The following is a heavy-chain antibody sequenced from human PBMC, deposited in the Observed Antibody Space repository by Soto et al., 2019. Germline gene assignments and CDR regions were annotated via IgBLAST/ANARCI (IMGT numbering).Heavy chain of an antibody. CDR3: AREDYYDTGYYVV. CDR1: GRSMSGYY. CDR2: IYTSGTT. D-gene: IGHD3-9*01. J-gene: IGHJ4*02. V-gene: IGHV4-4*07. Sequence: SETLSLTCTVSGRSMSGYYWSWIRQLAGERLEWIGRIYTSGTTDFNPSLKGRVTMSVDTSKNQFSLKLTSVTAADTALYYCAREDYYDTGYYVVWGQGTQVTVSS.